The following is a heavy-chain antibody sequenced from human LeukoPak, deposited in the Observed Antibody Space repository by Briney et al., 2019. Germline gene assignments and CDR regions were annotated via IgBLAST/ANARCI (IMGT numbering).Heavy chain of an antibody. Sequence: PGKSLRLSCAASGFTFSSYEMNWVRQAPGKGLEWVSYISGSGSTIYYADSVKGRFTISRDNAKNSLYLQMNSLRAEDTAVYYCARDLERRGSTTVDYWGQGTLVTVSS. V-gene: IGHV3-48*03. CDR1: GFTFSSYE. D-gene: IGHD2-2*01. CDR3: ARDLERRGSTTVDY. CDR2: ISGSGSTI. J-gene: IGHJ4*02.